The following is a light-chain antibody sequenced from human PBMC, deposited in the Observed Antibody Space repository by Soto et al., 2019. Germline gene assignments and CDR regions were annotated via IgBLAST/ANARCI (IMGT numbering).Light chain of an antibody. CDR2: DAS. J-gene: IGKJ2*01. CDR1: QDISNY. Sequence: DIQMTQSPSSLSASVGDRVTITCQASQDISNYLNWYQQKPGKAPKLLIYDASNLETGVPSRFSGSGSGTGFTFTISSLQPEDIATYYCQQYDNFPYTFGQGTKLEIK. V-gene: IGKV1-33*01. CDR3: QQYDNFPYT.